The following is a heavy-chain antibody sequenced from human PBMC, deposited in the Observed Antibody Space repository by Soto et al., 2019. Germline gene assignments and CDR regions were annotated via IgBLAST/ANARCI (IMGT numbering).Heavy chain of an antibody. J-gene: IGHJ6*02. CDR3: ATAYDFWSGPQDYYYGMDV. V-gene: IGHV1-69*13. D-gene: IGHD3-3*01. Sequence: GAPVKVSCKASGGTFSSYTISWVRQAPGEGLEWMGGIIPIFGTANYAQKFQGRVTITADESTSTAYMELSSLRSEDTAGYYCATAYDFWSGPQDYYYGMDVWGQGTTVTVSS. CDR2: IIPIFGTA. CDR1: GGTFSSYT.